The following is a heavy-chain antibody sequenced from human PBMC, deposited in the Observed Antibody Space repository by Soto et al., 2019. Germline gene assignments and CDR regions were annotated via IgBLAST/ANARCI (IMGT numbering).Heavy chain of an antibody. D-gene: IGHD6-6*01. V-gene: IGHV3-33*01. CDR1: GFTFSSYG. Sequence: QVQLVESGGGVVQPGRSLRLSCAASGFTFSSYGMHWVRQAPGKGLEWVAVIWYDGSNKYYADSMKGRFTISRDNSKNTLYLQMNSLRAEDTAVYYCARVGSSESYYYYYYMDVWGKGTTVTVSS. J-gene: IGHJ6*03. CDR3: ARVGSSESYYYYYYMDV. CDR2: IWYDGSNK.